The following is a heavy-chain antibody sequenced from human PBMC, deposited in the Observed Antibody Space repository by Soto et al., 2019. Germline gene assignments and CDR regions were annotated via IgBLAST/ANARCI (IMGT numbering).Heavy chain of an antibody. Sequence: GGSLRLSCAASGFTFSSYGMHWVRQAPGKGLEWVAVIGYDGSNKYYADSVKGRFTISRDNSKNTLYLQMNSLRAEDTAVYYCARDSGSHEFDYWGQGTLVTVAA. CDR1: GFTFSSYG. J-gene: IGHJ4*02. CDR2: IGYDGSNK. V-gene: IGHV3-33*01. D-gene: IGHD1-26*01. CDR3: ARDSGSHEFDY.